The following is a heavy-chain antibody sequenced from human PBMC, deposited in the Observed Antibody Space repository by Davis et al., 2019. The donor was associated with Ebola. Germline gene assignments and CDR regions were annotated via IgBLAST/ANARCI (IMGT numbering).Heavy chain of an antibody. Sequence: AASVKVSCKASGYSFNSYGITWVRQAPGQGLEWMGWISGYNGNTNYAQKLQGRVTMTTDTSTSTAYMKLRSLRSDDTAVYYCARSRGSYYVYYYGMDVWGQGTTVTVSS. CDR3: ARSRGSYYVYYYGMDV. J-gene: IGHJ6*02. V-gene: IGHV1-18*01. D-gene: IGHD1-26*01. CDR2: ISGYNGNT. CDR1: GYSFNSYG.